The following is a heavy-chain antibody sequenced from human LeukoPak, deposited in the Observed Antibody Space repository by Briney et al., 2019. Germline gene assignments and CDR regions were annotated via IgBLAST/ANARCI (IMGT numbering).Heavy chain of an antibody. CDR1: GGSISSYY. J-gene: IGHJ4*02. CDR3: AREGARYSFDY. V-gene: IGHV4-59*01. Sequence: PSETLSLTCTVSGGSISSYYWSWIRQPPGKGLEWIGYIYYSGSTNYNPSLKSRVTISVDTSKNQFSLKLSSVTAADTAVYYCAREGARYSFDYWGQGTLVIVSS. D-gene: IGHD3-9*01. CDR2: IYYSGST.